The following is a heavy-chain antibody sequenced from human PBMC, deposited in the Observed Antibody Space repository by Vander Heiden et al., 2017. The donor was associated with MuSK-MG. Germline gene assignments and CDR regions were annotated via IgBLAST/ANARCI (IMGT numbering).Heavy chain of an antibody. Sequence: QVQLVQSGAEVKKPGASVKVSCKASGYTFTSYDINWVRQATGQGLEWMGWMNPNSGNTGYAQKFQGRVTMTRNTSISTAYMELSSLRSEDTAVYYCASGRGVTYYDILTGYYRAYNWFDPWGQGTLVTVSS. V-gene: IGHV1-8*01. CDR1: GYTFTSYD. CDR2: MNPNSGNT. CDR3: ASGRGVTYYDILTGYYRAYNWFDP. D-gene: IGHD3-9*01. J-gene: IGHJ5*02.